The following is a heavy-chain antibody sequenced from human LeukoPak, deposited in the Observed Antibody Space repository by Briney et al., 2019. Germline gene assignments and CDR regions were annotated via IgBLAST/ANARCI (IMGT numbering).Heavy chain of an antibody. D-gene: IGHD6-19*01. CDR2: IYHSGST. CDR3: ARGLSSGWLPKPGWFDP. V-gene: IGHV4-34*01. Sequence: PSETLALTCAVYGGSFSGYYWSWIRQPPGKGLEWIGEIYHSGSTNYNPSLRSRVTISVDTSKNQFSLKLSSVTAADTAVYYCARGLSSGWLPKPGWFDPWGQGTLVTVSS. CDR1: GGSFSGYY. J-gene: IGHJ5*02.